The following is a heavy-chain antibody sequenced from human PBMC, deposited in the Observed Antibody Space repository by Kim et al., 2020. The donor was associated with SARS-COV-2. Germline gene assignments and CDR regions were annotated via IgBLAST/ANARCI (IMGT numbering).Heavy chain of an antibody. CDR2: INWNGGST. V-gene: IGHV3-20*04. CDR3: ARGRKQWLTYYYYYGMDV. J-gene: IGHJ6*02. Sequence: GGSLRLSCAASGFTFGDYGMGWVRQAPGKGLEWVSGINWNGGSTGYADSVKGRFTISRDNAKNSLYLQMNSLRAEDTALYYCARGRKQWLTYYYYYGMDVWGQGTTVTVSS. CDR1: GFTFGDYG. D-gene: IGHD6-19*01.